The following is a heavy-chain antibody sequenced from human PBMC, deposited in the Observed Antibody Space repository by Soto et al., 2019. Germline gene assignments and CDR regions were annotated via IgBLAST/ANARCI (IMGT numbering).Heavy chain of an antibody. CDR2: INPSGGST. V-gene: IGHV1-46*01. Sequence: ASVKVSCKASGYTFTIYYMHCVLQSPLQWLDWMGIINPSGGSTSYAQKFQGRVTMTRDTSTSTVYMELSSLRSEDTAVYYCARDKDWGRALSPYYYYGMDVWGQGTTVTVSS. CDR1: GYTFTIYY. D-gene: IGHD3-16*01. CDR3: ARDKDWGRALSPYYYYGMDV. J-gene: IGHJ6*02.